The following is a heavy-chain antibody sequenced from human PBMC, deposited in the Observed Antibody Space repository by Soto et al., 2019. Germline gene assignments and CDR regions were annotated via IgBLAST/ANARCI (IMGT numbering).Heavy chain of an antibody. J-gene: IGHJ4*02. CDR2: IYPGDSDI. Sequence: GESLKISCRGSGYSFTTYWIGWVRQVPGKGTEWMGIIYPGDSDIRYSPSFQGQVTISAGKSINTAFLQWSSLKASDTAMYYCARQSGYSSGLDYWGQGTLVTVS. V-gene: IGHV5-51*01. D-gene: IGHD5-12*01. CDR3: ARQSGYSSGLDY. CDR1: GYSFTTYW.